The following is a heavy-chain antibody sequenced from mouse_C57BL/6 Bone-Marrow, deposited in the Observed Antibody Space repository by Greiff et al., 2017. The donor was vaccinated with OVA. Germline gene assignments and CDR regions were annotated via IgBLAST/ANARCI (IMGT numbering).Heavy chain of an antibody. V-gene: IGHV1-63*01. Sequence: QVHVKQSGAELVRPGTSVKMSCKASGYTFTNYWIGWAKQRPGHGLEWIGDIYPGGGYTNYNEKFKGKATLTADKSSSTAYMQFSSLTSEDSAIYYCARLYYYGFDYWGQGTTLTVSS. CDR1: GYTFTNYW. CDR3: ARLYYYGFDY. D-gene: IGHD1-1*01. CDR2: IYPGGGYT. J-gene: IGHJ2*01.